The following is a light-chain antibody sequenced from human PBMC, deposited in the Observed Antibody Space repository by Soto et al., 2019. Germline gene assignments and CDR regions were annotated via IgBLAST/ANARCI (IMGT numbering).Light chain of an antibody. J-gene: IGLJ1*01. CDR1: SIDVGSYNL. CDR2: EVS. V-gene: IGLV2-23*02. CDR3: CSYAGSSTYV. Sequence: QSGLTQPSSVSGSPGQSITISYNGTSIDVGSYNLVSWYQQHPGKAPKLMIYEVSKRPSGVSNRFSGSKSGNTASLTISGLQAEDEADYYCCSYAGSSTYVFGTGTKVTVL.